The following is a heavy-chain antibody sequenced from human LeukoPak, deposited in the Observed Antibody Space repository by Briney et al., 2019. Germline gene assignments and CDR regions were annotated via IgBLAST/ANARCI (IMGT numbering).Heavy chain of an antibody. D-gene: IGHD2-15*01. CDR3: ARLGYCSGGSCYYYYCMDV. CDR2: IYYGSVFYSVSS. J-gene: IGHJ6*03. CDR1: EGSMSSSSSY. Sequence: SETLSLTCPVSEGSMSSSSSYWGWIRQPPGKGLEWIGSIYYGSVFYSVSSYYNPSLKSRVTMSGDTSKNQFSLKLSSVTAADTAAYYCARLGYCSGGSCYYYYCMDVWGKGTTVTVSS. V-gene: IGHV4-39*07.